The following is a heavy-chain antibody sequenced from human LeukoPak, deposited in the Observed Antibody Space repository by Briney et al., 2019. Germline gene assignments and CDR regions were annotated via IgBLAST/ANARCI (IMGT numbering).Heavy chain of an antibody. CDR2: ISGSGGST. CDR3: ANDGRLGYCSSTSCSFDY. CDR1: GFTFSSYA. D-gene: IGHD2-2*01. V-gene: IGHV3-23*01. Sequence: GSLRLSCAASGFTFSSYAMSWVRQAPGKGLEWVSAISGSGGSTYNADSVKGRFTISRDNSKNTLYLQMNSLRAEDTTVYYCANDGRLGYCSSTSCSFDYWGQGTLVTVSS. J-gene: IGHJ4*02.